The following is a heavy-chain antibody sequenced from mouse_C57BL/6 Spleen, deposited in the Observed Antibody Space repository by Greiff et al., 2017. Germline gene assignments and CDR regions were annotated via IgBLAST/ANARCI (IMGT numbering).Heavy chain of an antibody. Sequence: VQLQQSGAELVRPGASVTLSCKASGYTFTDYEMHWVKQTPGHGLEWIGAIDPETGGTAYNQKFKGKAIMTADKSSSTAYMELRSLTSDDSAVYYCTRGGDSDYWGQGTTLTVSS. CDR1: GYTFTDYE. V-gene: IGHV1-15*01. CDR3: TRGGDSDY. CDR2: IDPETGGT. J-gene: IGHJ2*01.